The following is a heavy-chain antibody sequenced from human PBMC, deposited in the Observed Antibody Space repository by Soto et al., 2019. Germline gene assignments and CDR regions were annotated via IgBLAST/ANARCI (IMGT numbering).Heavy chain of an antibody. CDR1: GGSISSYY. V-gene: IGHV4-59*12. Sequence: SETLSLTCTVSGGSISSYYWSWIRQPPGKGLEWIGYIYYSGSTNYNPSLKSRVTISRDNSKNTLYLQMSSLRAEDTAVYYCARVHSSNYHYFDYWGQGTVVTVSS. CDR2: IYYSGST. CDR3: ARVHSSNYHYFDY. J-gene: IGHJ4*02. D-gene: IGHD6-13*01.